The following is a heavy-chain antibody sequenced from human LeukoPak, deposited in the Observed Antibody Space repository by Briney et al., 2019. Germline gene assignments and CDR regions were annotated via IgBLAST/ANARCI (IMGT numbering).Heavy chain of an antibody. V-gene: IGHV4-59*01. CDR3: ARLEQYNWNDGNWFDP. J-gene: IGHJ5*02. Sequence: PSETLSLTCTVSGGSISSYYWSWIRQPPGQGLEWIGYIYYSGSTNYNPSLKSRVTISVDTSKNQFSLKLSSVTAADTAVYYCARLEQYNWNDGNWFDPWGQGTLVTVSS. D-gene: IGHD1-20*01. CDR2: IYYSGST. CDR1: GGSISSYY.